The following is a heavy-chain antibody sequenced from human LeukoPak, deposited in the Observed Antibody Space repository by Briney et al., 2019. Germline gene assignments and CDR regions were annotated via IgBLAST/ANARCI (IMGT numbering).Heavy chain of an antibody. CDR1: GGSISNYY. J-gene: IGHJ6*03. CDR2: VYYSGST. V-gene: IGHV4-59*12. CDR3: ARDLSFRATYYDFWSGPYYYYYMDV. D-gene: IGHD3-3*01. Sequence: PSETLSLTCTVSGGSISNYYWSWIRQPPGKGLEWIGYVYYSGSTYYNSSLKSRVTISVDTSKNQFSLKLSSVTAADTAVYYCARDLSFRATYYDFWSGPYYYYYMDVWGKGTTVTVSS.